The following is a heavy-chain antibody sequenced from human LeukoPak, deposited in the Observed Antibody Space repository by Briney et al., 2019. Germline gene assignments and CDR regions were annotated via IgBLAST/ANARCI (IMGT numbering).Heavy chain of an antibody. CDR2: LQSDGNNR. D-gene: IGHD3-16*01. CDR3: AKNWATYYFDY. Sequence: GGSLGLSCAASGFTLSRYAMHWVRQAPGKGLEWVAFLQSDGNNRYYADSVKGRFTISRDNSKNTLLLQMSSLRAEDTAVYYCAKNWATYYFDYWGQGTLVTVSS. J-gene: IGHJ4*02. CDR1: GFTLSRYA. V-gene: IGHV3-30*02.